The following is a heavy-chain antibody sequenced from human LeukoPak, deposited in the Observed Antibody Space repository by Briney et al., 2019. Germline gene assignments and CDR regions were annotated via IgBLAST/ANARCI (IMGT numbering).Heavy chain of an antibody. CDR3: ASLYGAPRGIDY. CDR1: GGSISSYY. D-gene: IGHD4-17*01. CDR2: IYYSGST. Sequence: SETLSLTCTVSGGSISSYYWSWIRQPPGKGLEWIGYIYYSGSTNYNPSLKSRVTISVDTSKNQFSLKLSSVTVADTAVYYCASLYGAPRGIDYWGQGTLVTVSS. V-gene: IGHV4-59*08. J-gene: IGHJ4*02.